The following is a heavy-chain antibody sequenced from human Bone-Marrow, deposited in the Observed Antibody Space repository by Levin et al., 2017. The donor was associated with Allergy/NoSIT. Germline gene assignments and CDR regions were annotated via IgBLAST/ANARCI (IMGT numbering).Heavy chain of an antibody. V-gene: IGHV3-30*18. J-gene: IGHJ4*02. Sequence: PGESLKISCAASGFTFSTYGMHWVRQAPGKGLEWVAVISYDGSKTDYADSVKGRFTISRNNSKSTLYLQSNSLRAEDTAVYYCAKEGERYASGWYHFDCWGQGTLVTVSS. CDR3: AKEGERYASGWYHFDC. CDR1: GFTFSTYG. D-gene: IGHD6-19*01. CDR2: ISYDGSKT.